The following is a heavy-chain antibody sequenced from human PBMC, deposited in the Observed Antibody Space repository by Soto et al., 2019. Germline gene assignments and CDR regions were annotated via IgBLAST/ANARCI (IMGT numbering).Heavy chain of an antibody. D-gene: IGHD2-15*01. CDR3: ARAGCSGGSCYLVPHYGMDV. J-gene: IGHJ6*02. CDR2: IYYSGST. Sequence: SETLSLTCSVSGGSMISYDLSWIRQPPGKGLEWIGYIYYSGSTNYNPSLKSRVTISVDTSKNQFSLKLSSVTAADTAVYYCARAGCSGGSCYLVPHYGMDVWGQGTTVTVSS. V-gene: IGHV4-59*01. CDR1: GGSMISYD.